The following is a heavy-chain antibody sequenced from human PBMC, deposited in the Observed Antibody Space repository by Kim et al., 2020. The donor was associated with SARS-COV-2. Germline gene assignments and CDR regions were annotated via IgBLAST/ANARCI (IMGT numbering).Heavy chain of an antibody. D-gene: IGHD2-2*01. CDR1: GGSISSSSYY. J-gene: IGHJ4*02. CDR2: IYYSGST. Sequence: SETLSLTCTVSGGSISSSSYYWGWIRQPPGKGLEWIGSIYYSGSTYYNPSLKSRVTISVDTSKNQFSLKLSSVTAADTAVYYCARRVYCSSTSCTYYFDYWGQGTLVTVSS. CDR3: ARRVYCSSTSCTYYFDY. V-gene: IGHV4-39*01.